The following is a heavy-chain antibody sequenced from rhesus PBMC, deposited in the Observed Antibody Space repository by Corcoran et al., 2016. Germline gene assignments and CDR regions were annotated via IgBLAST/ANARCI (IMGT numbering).Heavy chain of an antibody. D-gene: IGHD1-32*01. Sequence: QVQLQESGPGLVKPSETLSLTCAVSGGSVSSSNWWSWIRQPPGKGLEWIGYISGSSGSTYYNPSLKSRVTISTDTSKYQFSLKLSSVTAADTAVYYCARGWNGFDYWGQGVLVTVSS. CDR3: ARGWNGFDY. CDR2: ISGSSGST. CDR1: GGSVSSSNW. V-gene: IGHV4-65*01. J-gene: IGHJ4*01.